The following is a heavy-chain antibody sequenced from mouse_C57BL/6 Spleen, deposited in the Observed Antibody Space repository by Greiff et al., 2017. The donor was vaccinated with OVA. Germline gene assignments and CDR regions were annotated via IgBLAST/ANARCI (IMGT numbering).Heavy chain of an antibody. J-gene: IGHJ3*01. D-gene: IGHD1-1*01. V-gene: IGHV14-4*01. CDR1: GFNIKDDY. CDR2: IDPENGDT. CDR3: TTGGTTVVRAY. Sequence: EVKLMESGAELVRPGASVKLSCTASGFNIKDDYMHWVKQRPEQGLEWIGWIDPENGDTEYASKFQGKATITADTSSNTAYLQLSSLTSEDTAVYYCTTGGTTVVRAYWGQGTLVTVSA.